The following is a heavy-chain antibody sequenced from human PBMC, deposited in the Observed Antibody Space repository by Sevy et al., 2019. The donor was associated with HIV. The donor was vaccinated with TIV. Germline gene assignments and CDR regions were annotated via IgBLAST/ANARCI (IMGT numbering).Heavy chain of an antibody. Sequence: SETLSLTCTVSGGSISSYYWSWIRQPAGKGLEWIGRIYTSGSTNYNPSLKSRVTMSVDTPKNQFSLKLSSVTAADTAVYYCARDYSSSWYIQGNAFDIWGQGTMVTVSS. J-gene: IGHJ3*02. V-gene: IGHV4-4*07. D-gene: IGHD6-13*01. CDR2: IYTSGST. CDR3: ARDYSSSWYIQGNAFDI. CDR1: GGSISSYY.